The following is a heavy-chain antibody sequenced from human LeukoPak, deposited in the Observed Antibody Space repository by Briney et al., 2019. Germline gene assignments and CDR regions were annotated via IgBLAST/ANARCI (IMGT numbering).Heavy chain of an antibody. D-gene: IGHD3-22*01. J-gene: IGHJ4*02. CDR2: IKQDGSEK. CDR3: ARIPYDTTGYSWFDLDY. V-gene: IGHV3-7*01. CDR1: GFTFGSYW. Sequence: PGGSLRLSCAASGFTFGSYWMTWVRQAPGKGLEWVANIKQDGSEKHYVDSVKGRFTISRDNAKNSLYLQMNSQRAEDTAVYYCARIPYDTTGYSWFDLDYWGQGTLVTVSS.